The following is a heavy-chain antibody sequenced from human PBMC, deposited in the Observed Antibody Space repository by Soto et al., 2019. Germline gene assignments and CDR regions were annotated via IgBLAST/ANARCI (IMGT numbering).Heavy chain of an antibody. CDR3: AREVVVPAIPYSYGMDV. CDR1: GGTFSSYT. V-gene: IGHV1-69*02. J-gene: IGHJ6*02. Sequence: QVQLVQSGAEVKKPGSSVKVSCKASGGTFSSYTISWVRQAPGQGLEWMGRIIPILGIANYAQKFQGRVTITADKPTSSAYRELSSLGSEDTAVYYCAREVVVPAIPYSYGMDVWGHGTTVTVSS. CDR2: IIPILGIA. D-gene: IGHD2-2*01.